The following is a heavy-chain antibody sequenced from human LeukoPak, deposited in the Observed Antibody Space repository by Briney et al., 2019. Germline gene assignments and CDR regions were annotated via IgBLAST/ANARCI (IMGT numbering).Heavy chain of an antibody. Sequence: SETLSLTCTVSGGSISSYYWSWIRQPPGKGLEWIGYKYYSGRTNYNPSLKSRVTISVDTSKNQFSLKLSSVTAADTAVYYCARDVKKWFGEVLGTFDIWGPGTMVTVSS. CDR3: ARDVKKWFGEVLGTFDI. V-gene: IGHV4-59*01. CDR2: KYYSGRT. CDR1: GGSISSYY. D-gene: IGHD3-10*01. J-gene: IGHJ3*02.